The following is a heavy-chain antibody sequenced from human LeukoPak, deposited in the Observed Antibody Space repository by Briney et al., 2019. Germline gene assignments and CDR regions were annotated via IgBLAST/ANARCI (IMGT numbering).Heavy chain of an antibody. D-gene: IGHD6-6*01. CDR1: GFTFSSYS. Sequence: GWSLRLSCAASGFTFSSYSMNWVRQAPGKGLEWVSSISSSSSYIYYADSVKGRFTISRDNAKNSLYLQMNILRAEDTAVYYCAIHQVDIAATHGYDYWGPGTLVTVSS. CDR3: AIHQVDIAATHGYDY. V-gene: IGHV3-21*01. CDR2: ISSSSSYI. J-gene: IGHJ4*02.